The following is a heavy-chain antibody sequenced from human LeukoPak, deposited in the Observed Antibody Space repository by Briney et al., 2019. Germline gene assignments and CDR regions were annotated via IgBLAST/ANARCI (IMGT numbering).Heavy chain of an antibody. D-gene: IGHD6-19*01. J-gene: IGHJ6*02. CDR1: GYTFTSYD. CDR2: MNPNSGNT. CDR3: ARGVADSYYYYGMDV. V-gene: IGHV1-8*01. Sequence: GASVKVSCKASGYTFTSYDINWVRQATGQGLEWMGWMNPNSGNTGYAQKFQGRVTMTRNTSISTAYMELSSLRSDDTAVYYCARGVADSYYYYGMDVWGQGTTVTVSS.